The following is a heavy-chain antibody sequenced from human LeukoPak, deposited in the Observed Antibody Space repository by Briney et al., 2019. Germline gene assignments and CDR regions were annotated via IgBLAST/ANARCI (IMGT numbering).Heavy chain of an antibody. Sequence: ASVKVSCKASGYTFTGYYMHWVRQAPGQGLEWMGWINPNSGGTNYAQKFQGRVTMTRDTSISTAYMELSRLRSDDTAVYYCARDYDFWSGYPHYYMDVWGKGTTVTVSS. CDR3: ARDYDFWSGYPHYYMDV. CDR1: GYTFTGYY. CDR2: INPNSGGT. J-gene: IGHJ6*03. D-gene: IGHD3-3*01. V-gene: IGHV1-2*02.